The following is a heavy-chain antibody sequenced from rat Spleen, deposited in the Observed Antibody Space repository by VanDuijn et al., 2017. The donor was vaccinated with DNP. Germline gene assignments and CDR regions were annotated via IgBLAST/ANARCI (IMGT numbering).Heavy chain of an antibody. J-gene: IGHJ2*01. CDR3: TTLRYLLDY. CDR1: GFTFSKYG. V-gene: IGHV5-29*01. D-gene: IGHD2-1*01. CDR2: LSFDGSST. Sequence: EVQLVASGGGLVQPGRSLKLSCAASGFTFSKYGMAWVRQTPTKGLEWVAALSFDGSSTYYRDSVKGRFTISRDNAKSTLYLQMDSLRSEDTATYYCTTLRYLLDYWGQGVMVTVSS.